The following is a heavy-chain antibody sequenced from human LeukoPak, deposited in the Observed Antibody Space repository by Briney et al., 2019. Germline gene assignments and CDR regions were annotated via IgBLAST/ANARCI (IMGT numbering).Heavy chain of an antibody. V-gene: IGHV4-59*01. Sequence: SETLSLTCSVSGDSMRSWYWSCVRQPPGKGLEWIGYIYYSGSTDYNPSLKSRFTMSIDTSKQQFYVELISVTAADTAVYYCARGGWDTAQREPFDYWGQGTLVTVSS. CDR2: IYYSGST. D-gene: IGHD5-18*01. CDR1: GDSMRSWY. J-gene: IGHJ4*02. CDR3: ARGGWDTAQREPFDY.